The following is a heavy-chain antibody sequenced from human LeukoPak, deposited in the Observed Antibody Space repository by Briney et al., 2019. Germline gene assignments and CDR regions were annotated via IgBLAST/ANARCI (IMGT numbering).Heavy chain of an antibody. V-gene: IGHV3-23*01. D-gene: IGHD3-10*02. CDR2: ISNSGGNT. J-gene: IGHJ4*02. CDR3: ARGTMFPYYFDY. Sequence: GGSLRLSCAASGFTFRNYGMSWVRQAPGKGLEWVSAISNSGGNTYYADSVKGRFTISRDNSRNTLYLQMNSLRAEDTAVYYCARGTMFPYYFDYWGQGTLVTVSS. CDR1: GFTFRNYG.